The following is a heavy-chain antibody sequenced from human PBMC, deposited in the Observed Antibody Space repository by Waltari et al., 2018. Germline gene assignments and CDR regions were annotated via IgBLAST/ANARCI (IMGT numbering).Heavy chain of an antibody. Sequence: EVQLVESGGGLVQPGGSLRPSCAASGFTFSNFWMDWVRQAPGKGLEWVANIKEDGSERHYIDSVKGRFTISRDNAKNLLYLEMNSLRAGDTAVYYCSVSLNSWGQGTLVTVSS. CDR2: IKEDGSER. V-gene: IGHV3-7*01. CDR3: SVSLNS. CDR1: GFTFSNFW. J-gene: IGHJ4*02.